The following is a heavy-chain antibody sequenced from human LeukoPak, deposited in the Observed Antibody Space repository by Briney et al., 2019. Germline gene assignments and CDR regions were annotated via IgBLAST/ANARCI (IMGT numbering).Heavy chain of an antibody. CDR1: GYTFTSYG. V-gene: IGHV1-18*01. D-gene: IGHD4-17*01. CDR3: ARDRDGDYVELCNV. CDR2: ISAYNGNT. Sequence: GASVKVSCKASGYTFTSYGISWVRQAPGQGLEWMGWISAYNGNTNYAQKLQGRVTMTTDTSTSTAYMELRSLRSDDTAVYYCARDRDGDYVELCNVWGKGTTVTVSS. J-gene: IGHJ6*04.